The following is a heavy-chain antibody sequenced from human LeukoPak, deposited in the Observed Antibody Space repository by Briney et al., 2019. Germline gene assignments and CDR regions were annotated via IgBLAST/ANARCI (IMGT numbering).Heavy chain of an antibody. CDR3: ARGLGTYDSSELTWPMISL. J-gene: IGHJ4*02. D-gene: IGHD3-22*01. Sequence: ASVKVSCKASGYTFTSYDINWVRQATGQGLEWMGWMNPNSGNTGYAQKFQGRITLTRSTSISTAYMELSSLTSEDTAVYYCARGLGTYDSSELTWPMISLWGQGTLVTVSS. CDR2: MNPNSGNT. CDR1: GYTFTSYD. V-gene: IGHV1-8*01.